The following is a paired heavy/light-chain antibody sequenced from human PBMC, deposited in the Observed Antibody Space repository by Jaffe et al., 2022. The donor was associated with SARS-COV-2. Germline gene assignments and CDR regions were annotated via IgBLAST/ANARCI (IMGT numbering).Heavy chain of an antibody. D-gene: IGHD2-2*03. CDR2: ISDGGNT. CDR1: GFSFSNFD. V-gene: IGHV3-23*01. J-gene: IGHJ4*02. CDR3: AKDLVTGYCTTTRCSGDS. Sequence: VLLLESGGGLVQPGGSLRLSCTASGFSFSNFDMSWVRQAPGKGLEWVSIISDGGNTYYADSVKGRFTVSRDNSRNTLFLQMNGLRAEDTAVYYCAKDLVTGYCTTTRCSGDSWGQGTLVTVSS.
Light chain of an antibody. J-gene: IGKJ1*01. CDR3: QQRTHWRA. CDR2: DAS. Sequence: EIVLTQSPATLSLSPGERATLSCRASQSVNVFLAWFQKKPGQAPRLLIYDASNRATGIPARFSGSGSGTDFTLSISSLEPEDSAVYYCQQRTHWRAVGQGTKVEI. V-gene: IGKV3-11*01. CDR1: QSVNVF.